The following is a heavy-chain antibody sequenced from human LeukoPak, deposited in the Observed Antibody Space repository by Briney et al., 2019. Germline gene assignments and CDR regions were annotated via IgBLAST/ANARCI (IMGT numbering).Heavy chain of an antibody. D-gene: IGHD6-13*01. CDR3: ARDFHIAAAGKGNWFDP. J-gene: IGHJ5*02. CDR1: GGSISSYY. V-gene: IGHV4-59*01. Sequence: SETLSLTCTVSGGSISSYYWSWIRQPPGKGLEWIGYIYYSGSTNYNPSLKSRVTISVDTSKNQFSLKLSSVTAADTAVYYCARDFHIAAAGKGNWFDPWGQGTLVTVSS. CDR2: IYYSGST.